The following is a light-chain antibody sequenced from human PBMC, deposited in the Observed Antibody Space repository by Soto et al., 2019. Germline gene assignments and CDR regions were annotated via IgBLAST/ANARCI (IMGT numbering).Light chain of an antibody. V-gene: IGKV3-11*01. Sequence: EIVLTQSPVTLSLSPGERATLSCRDSQSISMYLAWYQQKPGQAPRLLVYDASNRATGIPARFSGSGSGTDFTLTISSLEPEDFAVYYSQQRYIGLTFGGGTKVEMK. CDR1: QSISMY. CDR2: DAS. J-gene: IGKJ4*01. CDR3: QQRYIGLT.